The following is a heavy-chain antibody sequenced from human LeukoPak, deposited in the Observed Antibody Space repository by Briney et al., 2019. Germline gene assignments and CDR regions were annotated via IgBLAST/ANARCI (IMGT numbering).Heavy chain of an antibody. J-gene: IGHJ4*02. CDR3: ARVGIWFGELLSGDY. D-gene: IGHD3-10*01. Sequence: GGSLRLSCAASGFTFSSYGMHWVRQAPGKGLEWVAVIWYDGSNKYYADSVKGRFTISRDNSKNTLYLQMNSLRAEDTAVYYCARVGIWFGELLSGDYWGQGTLVTVSS. CDR1: GFTFSSYG. CDR2: IWYDGSNK. V-gene: IGHV3-33*01.